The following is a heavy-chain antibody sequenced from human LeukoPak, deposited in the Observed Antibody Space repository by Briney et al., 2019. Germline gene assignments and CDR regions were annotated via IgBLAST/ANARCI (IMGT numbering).Heavy chain of an antibody. Sequence: PSETLSLTCTVSGGSISSSSYYWGWIRQPPGKGLEWIGSIYYSGSTYYNPSLKSRVTISVDTSKNQFSLKLSSVTAADTAVYYCARVDSGYYDSRRFDYWGQGTLVTVSS. J-gene: IGHJ4*02. V-gene: IGHV4-39*07. D-gene: IGHD3-22*01. CDR1: GGSISSSSYY. CDR2: IYYSGST. CDR3: ARVDSGYYDSRRFDY.